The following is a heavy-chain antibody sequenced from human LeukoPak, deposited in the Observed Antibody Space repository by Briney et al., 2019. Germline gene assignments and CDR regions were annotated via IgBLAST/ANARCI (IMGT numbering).Heavy chain of an antibody. D-gene: IGHD3-22*01. J-gene: IGHJ3*02. CDR1: GGSISSYY. Sequence: PSETLSLTCTVSGGSISSYYWSWIRQPPGKGLEWIGYIYYSGSTNYNPSLKSRVTISVDTSKNQFSLKLSSVTAADTAVYYCARQGYYDGFHAFDIWGQGTMVTVSS. CDR2: IYYSGST. CDR3: ARQGYYDGFHAFDI. V-gene: IGHV4-59*08.